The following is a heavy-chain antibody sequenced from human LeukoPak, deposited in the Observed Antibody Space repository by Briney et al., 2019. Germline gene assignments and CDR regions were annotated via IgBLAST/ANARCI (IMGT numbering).Heavy chain of an antibody. J-gene: IGHJ6*04. CDR2: IKSEGEGATT. CDR1: GFTIGTAW. Sequence: PSGSLRLSCVSSGFTIGTAWMSWVRQAPGKGLDWLGHIKSEGEGATTDYASPAKGRFAISRDDSKNMIYLQMSSLKIDDTAIYYCIAHFPYFYGFDVWGKGTTVTVSS. D-gene: IGHD3-3*02. V-gene: IGHV3-15*01. CDR3: IAHFPYFYGFDV.